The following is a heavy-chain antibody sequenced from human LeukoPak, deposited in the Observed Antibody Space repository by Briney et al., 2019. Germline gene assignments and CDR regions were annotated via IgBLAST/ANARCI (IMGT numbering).Heavy chain of an antibody. V-gene: IGHV3-48*02. CDR2: ISSSSSAM. Sequence: GGSLRLSCAASGFTFSTHSMHWVRQAPGKGLEWGSYISSSSSAMLYADSVKGRFTISRDNAKNSLYLQMNSLRDEDTAVYYCARDTRVGGTMDFDYWGQGTLVTVSS. J-gene: IGHJ4*02. CDR3: ARDTRVGGTMDFDY. CDR1: GFTFSTHS. D-gene: IGHD1-26*01.